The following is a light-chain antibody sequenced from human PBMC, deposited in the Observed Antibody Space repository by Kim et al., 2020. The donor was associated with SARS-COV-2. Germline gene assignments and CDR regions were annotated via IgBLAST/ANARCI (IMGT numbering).Light chain of an antibody. CDR3: QQRISWPET. J-gene: IGKJ2*01. V-gene: IGKV3-11*01. CDR2: DVS. CDR1: QSVNSY. Sequence: EIVLTQSPATLSLSPGERATLSCRASQSVNSYLAWYQQKPGQAPRLLIYDVSNRATGIPARFSGAGSGTDFTLTISSLEPEDFAVYYCQQRISWPETFGQGTKLEI.